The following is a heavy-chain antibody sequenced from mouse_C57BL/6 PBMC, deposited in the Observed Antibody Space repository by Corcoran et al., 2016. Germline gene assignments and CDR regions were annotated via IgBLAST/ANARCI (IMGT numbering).Heavy chain of an antibody. CDR3: ARREGSSYHFDY. V-gene: IGHV1-19*01. Sequence: EVQLQQSGPVLVKPGASVKMSCKASGYTSTDYYMNWVKQSHGKSLEWIGVINPYNGGTSYNQKFKGKATLTVDKSSSTAYMELNSLTSEDSAVYYCARREGSSYHFDYWGQGTTLTVSS. CDR1: GYTSTDYY. CDR2: INPYNGGT. J-gene: IGHJ2*01. D-gene: IGHD1-1*01.